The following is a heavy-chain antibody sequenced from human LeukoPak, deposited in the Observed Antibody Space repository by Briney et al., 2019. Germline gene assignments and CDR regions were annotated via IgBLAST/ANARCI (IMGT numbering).Heavy chain of an antibody. J-gene: IGHJ6*03. CDR1: GYSISSGYY. D-gene: IGHD6-6*01. Sequence: PSETLSLTCAVSGYSISSGYYWGWIRQPPGKGLEWIGSIYHSGSTYYNPSLKSRVTISVDTSKNQFSLKLSSVTAADTAVYYCARKLESSSSLGHYYYMDVWGKGTTVTVSS. CDR2: IYHSGST. CDR3: ARKLESSSSLGHYYYMDV. V-gene: IGHV4-38-2*01.